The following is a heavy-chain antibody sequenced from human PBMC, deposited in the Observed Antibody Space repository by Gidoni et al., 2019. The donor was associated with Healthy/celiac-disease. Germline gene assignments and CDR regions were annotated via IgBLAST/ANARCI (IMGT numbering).Heavy chain of an antibody. Sequence: VQLVESGGGCVQPGGSLRLSCSASGFPFSSYAMPWVRQAPGKGLEYVSAISSNGGSTYYADSVKGRFTISRDNSKNTLYLQMSSLRAEDTAVYYCVKVVGSGWLDAFDIWGQGTMVTVSS. CDR2: ISSNGGST. J-gene: IGHJ3*02. CDR3: VKVVGSGWLDAFDI. CDR1: GFPFSSYA. D-gene: IGHD6-19*01. V-gene: IGHV3-64D*06.